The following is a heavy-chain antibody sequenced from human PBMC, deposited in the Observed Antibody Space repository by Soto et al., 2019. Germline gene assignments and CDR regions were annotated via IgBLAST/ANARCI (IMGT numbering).Heavy chain of an antibody. D-gene: IGHD3-10*01. CDR3: ARGDRVGSGSPASYYYSGLDV. Sequence: DVQLLESGGHLVQPGGSLRLSCAASGFTFSSYAMSWVRQSPGKGLEWVSSVSAGGDMTYYSDSVKGRFTISRDNSNNALFLQMNSLRIEYTALYYCARGDRVGSGSPASYYYSGLDVWGQGTTVTVS. CDR1: GFTFSSYA. J-gene: IGHJ6*02. CDR2: VSAGGDMT. V-gene: IGHV3-23*01.